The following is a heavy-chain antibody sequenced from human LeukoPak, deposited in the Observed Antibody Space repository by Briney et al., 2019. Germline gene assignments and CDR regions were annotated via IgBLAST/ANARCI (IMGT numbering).Heavy chain of an antibody. J-gene: IGHJ5*02. D-gene: IGHD1-1*01. Sequence: PGGSLRLSCAASGFTFSDYSVNWVRQTPGKGLEWVASTSSGSSWIYYADSVRGRFTISRDNAKNLLYLQMNSLRVEDTAIYYCARDAGGRTQREGWFDPWGQGTLVTVSS. CDR1: GFTFSDYS. CDR3: ARDAGGRTQREGWFDP. V-gene: IGHV3-21*06. CDR2: TSSGSSWI.